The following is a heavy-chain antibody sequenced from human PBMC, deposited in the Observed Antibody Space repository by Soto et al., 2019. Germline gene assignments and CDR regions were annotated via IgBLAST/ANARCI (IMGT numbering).Heavy chain of an antibody. CDR1: GGSVSSGSYY. CDR3: ARSKQQLVPYPGPFDY. Sequence: QVQLQESGPGLVKPSETLSLTCTVSGGSVSSGSYYWSWIRQPPGKGLEWIGYIYYSGSTNYNHSLKSRVTISVDTSKNQFSLKLSSVTAADTAVYYCARSKQQLVPYPGPFDYWGQGTLVTVSS. D-gene: IGHD6-13*01. CDR2: IYYSGST. V-gene: IGHV4-61*01. J-gene: IGHJ4*02.